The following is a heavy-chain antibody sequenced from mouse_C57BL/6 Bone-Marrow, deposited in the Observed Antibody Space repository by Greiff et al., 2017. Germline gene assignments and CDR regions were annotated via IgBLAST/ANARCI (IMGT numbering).Heavy chain of an antibody. V-gene: IGHV1-75*01. D-gene: IGHD2-10*01. CDR1: GYTFTDYY. J-gene: IGHJ1*03. CDR3: ARTPLPYYGNYCWYFDV. Sequence: QVQLQQSGPELVKPGASVKISCKASGYTFTDYYINWVKQRPGQGLEWIGWIFPGSGSTYYNEKFKGKATLTVDKSSSTAYMLLSSLTSEDSAVYFCARTPLPYYGNYCWYFDVWGTGTTVTVSS. CDR2: IFPGSGST.